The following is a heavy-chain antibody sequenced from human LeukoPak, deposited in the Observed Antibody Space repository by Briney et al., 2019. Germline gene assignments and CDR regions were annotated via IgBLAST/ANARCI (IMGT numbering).Heavy chain of an antibody. CDR1: GGTFSSYA. Sequence: SVKVSCKASGGTFSSYAISWVRQAPGQGLEWMGGIIPIFGTANYAQKFQGRVTITADESTSTAYMELSSLRSEDTAVYYCARGRTKNRLWFGELGRYYYYYYMDVWGKGTTVTISS. CDR2: IIPIFGTA. J-gene: IGHJ6*03. CDR3: ARGRTKNRLWFGELGRYYYYYYMDV. V-gene: IGHV1-69*01. D-gene: IGHD3-10*01.